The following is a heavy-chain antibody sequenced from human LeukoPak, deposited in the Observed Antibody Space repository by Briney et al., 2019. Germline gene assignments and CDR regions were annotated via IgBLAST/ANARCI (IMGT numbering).Heavy chain of an antibody. CDR3: AKEEQWLFDY. CDR2: ISCDGSNK. J-gene: IGHJ4*02. CDR1: GFTFTNYG. Sequence: PGASLRLSCAASGFTFTNYGMHWVRQAPGKGLEWVAVISCDGSNKYYADSVKGRFTISRDNSKNTLYLQMNSLRAEDTAVYYCAKEEQWLFDYWGQGTLVTVSS. D-gene: IGHD6-19*01. V-gene: IGHV3-30*18.